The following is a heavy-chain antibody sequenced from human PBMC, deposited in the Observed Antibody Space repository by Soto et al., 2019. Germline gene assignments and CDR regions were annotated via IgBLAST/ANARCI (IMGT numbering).Heavy chain of an antibody. Sequence: XSVKVSCKVSGFTLTDLSMHWVRQAPGKWLEWMGGXDPEDXETIYEKKFQXXVTMTEDXXKDKDYMEMSSLRSEDTAVYYCATMDKDYGMDVWGQGTTVTVSS. CDR3: ATMDKDYGMDV. CDR1: GFTLTDLS. V-gene: IGHV1-24*01. D-gene: IGHD2-2*03. J-gene: IGHJ6*01. CDR2: XDPEDXET.